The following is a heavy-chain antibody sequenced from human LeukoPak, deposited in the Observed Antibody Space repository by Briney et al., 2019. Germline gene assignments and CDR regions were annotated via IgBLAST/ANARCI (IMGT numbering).Heavy chain of an antibody. Sequence: GGSLRLSCAASGFTFSSYAMSWVRQAPGKGLEWVANIKQDGSEKYYVDSVKGRFTISRDNAKNSLYLQMNSLRAEDTAVYYCASEQWLDYWGQGTLVTVSS. J-gene: IGHJ4*02. V-gene: IGHV3-7*01. CDR3: ASEQWLDY. D-gene: IGHD6-19*01. CDR2: IKQDGSEK. CDR1: GFTFSSYA.